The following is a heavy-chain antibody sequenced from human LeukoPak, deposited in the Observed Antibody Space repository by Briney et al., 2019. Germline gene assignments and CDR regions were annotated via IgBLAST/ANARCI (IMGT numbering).Heavy chain of an antibody. CDR1: GYSFTSYW. V-gene: IGHV5-10-1*01. D-gene: IGHD3-10*01. J-gene: IGHJ4*02. CDR3: ARQRGSGSYFDY. Sequence: GESLKISCQGSGYSFTSYWISWVRQMPGKGLEWMGRIDPSDSYTNYSPSFQGHVTISADKSISTAYLQWSSLKASDTAMYYCARQRGSGSYFDYWGQGTLVSVSS. CDR2: IDPSDSYT.